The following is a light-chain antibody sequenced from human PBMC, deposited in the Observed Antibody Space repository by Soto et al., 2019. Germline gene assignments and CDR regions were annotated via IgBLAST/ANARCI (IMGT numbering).Light chain of an antibody. CDR3: QQRSNWPRT. Sequence: EIVLAQSPGTLSRSRVERATLSCMASQSASNNYLAWYQQKPGQVPRLLIYDASNRATGIPARFSGSGSGTDFTLTISSLEPEDFALYYCQQRSNWPRTFGQGTKVDIK. CDR2: DAS. V-gene: IGKV3-11*01. J-gene: IGKJ1*01. CDR1: QSASNNY.